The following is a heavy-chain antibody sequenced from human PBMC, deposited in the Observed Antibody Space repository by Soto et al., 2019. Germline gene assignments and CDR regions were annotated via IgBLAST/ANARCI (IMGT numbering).Heavy chain of an antibody. CDR3: ATGLTLPVRPSFDT. CDR1: GFTVSGNY. D-gene: IGHD2-21*02. CDR2: IFSGDNT. V-gene: IGHV3-53*01. J-gene: IGHJ5*02. Sequence: EVQLVESGGGLIQPGGSLILSCAASGFTVSGNYITWVRQPPGKGLEWVSVIFSGDNTYYSDSVKGRFTISRDNSKNTVYLQMNRLRGDDTAVYFCATGLTLPVRPSFDTWGQGTLLTVSS.